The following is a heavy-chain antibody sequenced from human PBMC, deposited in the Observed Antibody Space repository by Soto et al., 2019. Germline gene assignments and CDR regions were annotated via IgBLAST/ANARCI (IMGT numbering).Heavy chain of an antibody. J-gene: IGHJ4*02. Sequence: QVQLQESGPGLVKPSQTLSLTCTVSGGSISSGGYYWSWIRQHPGKGLEWIGYIYYSGSTYYNQSLKSRVTRSEDTSKNQFSLKLSSVTAADTAVYYCARGSPYEEGNFDYWGQGTLVTVSS. V-gene: IGHV4-31*03. D-gene: IGHD3-3*01. CDR3: ARGSPYEEGNFDY. CDR2: IYYSGST. CDR1: GGSISSGGYY.